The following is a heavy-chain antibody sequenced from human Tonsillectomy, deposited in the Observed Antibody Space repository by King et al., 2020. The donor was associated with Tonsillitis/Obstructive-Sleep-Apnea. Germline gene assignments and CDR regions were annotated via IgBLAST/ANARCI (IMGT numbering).Heavy chain of an antibody. D-gene: IGHD7-27*01. Sequence: QLQESGPGLVKPSETLSLTCTVSGGSISSYYWSWLRQPPGKGLEWIGYIYYSGSTNYNPSLKSRVTISVDTSKNQFSLKLSSVTAADTAVYYCARQELGIPHYFDYWGQGTLVTVSS. CDR1: GGSISSYY. CDR2: IYYSGST. CDR3: ARQELGIPHYFDY. V-gene: IGHV4-59*08. J-gene: IGHJ4*02.